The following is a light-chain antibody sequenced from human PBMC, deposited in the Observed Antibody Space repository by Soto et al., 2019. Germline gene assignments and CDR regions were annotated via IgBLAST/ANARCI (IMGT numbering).Light chain of an antibody. Sequence: QTVVTQEPSFSVSPGGTVTLTCGLGSGSVSTNYYPSWYQQTPGQAPRTLIHSTNTRSSGVPDRFSGSILGNRAALTITGAQADDESYYYCVLYVGSGIYVFGTGTKLTVL. CDR2: STN. V-gene: IGLV8-61*01. CDR1: SGSVSTNYY. CDR3: VLYVGSGIYV. J-gene: IGLJ1*01.